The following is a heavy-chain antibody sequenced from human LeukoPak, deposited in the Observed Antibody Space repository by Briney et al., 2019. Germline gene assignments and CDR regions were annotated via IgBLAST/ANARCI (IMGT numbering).Heavy chain of an antibody. CDR2: INHSGST. Sequence: SETLSLTCTVSGGSISSSSYYWGWIRQPPGKGLEWIGEINHSGSTHYNPSLTGRLTISVDTSKNKFSLKLRSVTAAAPAVDYSARGSGGCGSCYSDLDYYYYMDVWGKGTTVTVSS. J-gene: IGHJ6*03. CDR1: GGSISSSSYY. V-gene: IGHV4-39*07. CDR3: ARGSGGCGSCYSDLDYYYYMDV. D-gene: IGHD2-15*01.